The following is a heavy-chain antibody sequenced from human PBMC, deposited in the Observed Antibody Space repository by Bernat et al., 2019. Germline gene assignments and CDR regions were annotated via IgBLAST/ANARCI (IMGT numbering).Heavy chain of an antibody. D-gene: IGHD3-9*01. V-gene: IGHV3-48*01. CDR1: GFTFSSYS. Sequence: EVQLVESGGGLVQPGGSLRLSCAASGFTFSSYSMNWVRQAPGKGLEWVSYISSSSSTIYYADSVKGRFTISRDNAKNSLYLQMNSLRAEDTAVYYCARDPPHYDIVTGYIARGGDNQGYWGQGTLVTVSS. J-gene: IGHJ4*02. CDR2: ISSSSSTI. CDR3: ARDPPHYDIVTGYIARGGDNQGY.